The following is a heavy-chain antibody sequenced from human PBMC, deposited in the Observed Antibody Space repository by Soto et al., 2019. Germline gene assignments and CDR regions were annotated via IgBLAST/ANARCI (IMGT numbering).Heavy chain of an antibody. V-gene: IGHV4-30-4*01. J-gene: IGHJ2*01. Sequence: SETLSLTCTVSGGSISSFDYYWSWIRQPPGKGLEWIGYIYYSGSTYYNPSLKSRVTISVDTSKNQFSLKLSSVTAADTAVYYCARVAGTFYWYFDLWGRGTLVTVSS. CDR2: IYYSGST. CDR3: ARVAGTFYWYFDL. D-gene: IGHD3-10*01. CDR1: GGSISSFDYY.